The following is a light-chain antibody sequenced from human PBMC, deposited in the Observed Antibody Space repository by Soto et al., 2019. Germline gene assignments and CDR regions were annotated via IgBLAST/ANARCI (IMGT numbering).Light chain of an antibody. CDR2: GAS. V-gene: IGKV3-20*01. CDR3: QQYGSTPPT. Sequence: EIVLTQSPGTLSLSPGEGATLSCRASQSVSSSYLAWYQQKPGQPPRLLIYGASSRATGIPDRFSGSGSGTDFTLTISRLEPEDFAVYYCQQYGSTPPTFGQGTKVEMK. CDR1: QSVSSSY. J-gene: IGKJ1*01.